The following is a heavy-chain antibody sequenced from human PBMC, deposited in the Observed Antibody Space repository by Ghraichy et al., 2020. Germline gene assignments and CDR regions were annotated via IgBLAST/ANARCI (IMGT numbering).Heavy chain of an antibody. V-gene: IGHV4-59*08. J-gene: IGHJ4*02. CDR2: VYYNGNT. CDR3: VRGRRNISINFDF. D-gene: IGHD5-24*01. Sequence: SETLSLTCTVSGGSITSYYWSWIRQPPGKGLEWIGYVYYNGNTNYSPSLKNRVTLSSDTSKNQFSLKLTSVTASDTAVYYCVRGRRNISINFDFWGQGTLVTVSS. CDR1: GGSITSYY.